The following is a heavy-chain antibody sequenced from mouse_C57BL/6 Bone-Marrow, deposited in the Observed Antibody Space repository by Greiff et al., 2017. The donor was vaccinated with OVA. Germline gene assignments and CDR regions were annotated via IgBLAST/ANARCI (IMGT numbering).Heavy chain of an antibody. CDR3: AFYYGSSYRYLDV. D-gene: IGHD1-1*01. CDR2: INPNYGTT. CDR1: GYSFTDYN. Sequence: VQLQQSGPELVKPGASVKISCKASGYSFTDYNMNWVKQSNGKSLEWIGVINPNYGTTSYNQKFKGKATLTVDQSSSTAYMQLNSLTSEDSAVYYSAFYYGSSYRYLDVWGTGTPVTVSS. J-gene: IGHJ1*03. V-gene: IGHV1-39*01.